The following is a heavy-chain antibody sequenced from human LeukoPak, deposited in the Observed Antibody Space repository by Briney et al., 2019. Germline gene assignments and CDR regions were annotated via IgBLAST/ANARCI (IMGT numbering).Heavy chain of an antibody. CDR1: GGSISSHY. CDR2: ISYSGST. J-gene: IGHJ4*02. CDR3: ARRYCSGGSCYSAFDY. D-gene: IGHD2-15*01. V-gene: IGHV4-59*08. Sequence: PSETLSLTCTVSGGSISSHYWSWLRQPPGKGLEWIGSISYSGSTTYNPSLKGRVTISVDTSKNQFPLMLSSVSAADTAVYYCARRYCSGGSCYSAFDYWGQGTLVAVSS.